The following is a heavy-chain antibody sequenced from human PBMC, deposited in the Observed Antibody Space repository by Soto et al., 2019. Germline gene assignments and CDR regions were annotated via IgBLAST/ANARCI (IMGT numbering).Heavy chain of an antibody. CDR1: GGSISSYY. CDR3: ARLEYSSPVGVFDI. D-gene: IGHD6-6*01. J-gene: IGHJ3*02. V-gene: IGHV4-59*01. CDR2: IYYSGST. Sequence: SETLSLTCTVSGGSISSYYWSWIRQPPGKGLEWIGYIYYSGSTNYNPSLKSRVTISVDTSKNQFSLKLSSVTAADTAVYYCARLEYSSPVGVFDIWGQGTMVTVSS.